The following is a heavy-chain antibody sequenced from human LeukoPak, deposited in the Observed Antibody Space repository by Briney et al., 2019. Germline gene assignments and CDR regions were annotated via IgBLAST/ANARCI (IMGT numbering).Heavy chain of an antibody. CDR2: IYYSGST. Sequence: SETLSLTCTVSGGSISSYYWSWIRQPPGKGLEWIGYIYYSGSTNYNPSLKSRVTISVDKSKNQFSLKLSSVTAADTAVYYCARSVTMVRVSKRDWFDPWGQGTLVTVSS. D-gene: IGHD3-10*01. CDR1: GGSISSYY. J-gene: IGHJ5*02. V-gene: IGHV4-59*12. CDR3: ARSVTMVRVSKRDWFDP.